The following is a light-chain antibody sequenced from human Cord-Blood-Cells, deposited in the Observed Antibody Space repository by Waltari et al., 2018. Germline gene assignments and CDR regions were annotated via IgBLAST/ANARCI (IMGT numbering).Light chain of an antibody. Sequence: EIVLTQSPGPLSVSPGERATLSCRASQSVSSSYLAWYQQKPGQAPRLLIYGASSRATGIPDRFSGSGSGTDFTLTISRLEPEDFAVYYCQQYGSSPLTFGGGTKVEIK. J-gene: IGKJ4*01. CDR2: GAS. V-gene: IGKV3-20*01. CDR1: QSVSSSY. CDR3: QQYGSSPLT.